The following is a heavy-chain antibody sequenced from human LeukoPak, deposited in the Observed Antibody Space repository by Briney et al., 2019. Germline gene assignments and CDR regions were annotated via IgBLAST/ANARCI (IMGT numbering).Heavy chain of an antibody. CDR1: GFTFSSYA. D-gene: IGHD1-7*01. Sequence: PGRSLRLSCAASGFTFSSYAMHWVRQAPGKGLEWVAVISYDGSNKYYADPVKGRFTISRDNSKNTLYLQMNSLRAEDTAVYYCAKDHRELYYMDVWGKGTTVTISS. CDR2: ISYDGSNK. CDR3: AKDHRELYYMDV. V-gene: IGHV3-30*04. J-gene: IGHJ6*03.